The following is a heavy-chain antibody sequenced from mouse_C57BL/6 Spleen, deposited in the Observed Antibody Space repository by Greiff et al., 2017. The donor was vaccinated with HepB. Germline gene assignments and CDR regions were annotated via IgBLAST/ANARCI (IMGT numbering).Heavy chain of an antibody. Sequence: VQLQQSGPELVKPGASVKISCKASGYSFTGYYMNWVKQSPEKSLEWIGEINPSTGGTTYNQKFKAKATLTVDKSSSTAYMQLKSLTSEDSAVYYCAGVYYGYDGGFAYWGQGTLVTVSA. J-gene: IGHJ3*01. V-gene: IGHV1-42*01. CDR2: INPSTGGT. CDR1: GYSFTGYY. D-gene: IGHD2-2*01. CDR3: AGVYYGYDGGFAY.